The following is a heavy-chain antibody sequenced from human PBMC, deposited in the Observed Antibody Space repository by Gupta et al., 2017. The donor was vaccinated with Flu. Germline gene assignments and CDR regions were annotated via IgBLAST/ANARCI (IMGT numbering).Heavy chain of an antibody. CDR2: IIPMFGTT. Sequence: QVQLVQSGAEVKKPGSSVKVSCKASGGPFSYYAISWVRQAPGQGLEWMGGIIPMFGTTNYAQKFQGRVTITADESTSTAYMELSSLRSEDTAVYYCARSLTTVYYYYMDVWGKGTTVTVSS. D-gene: IGHD4-11*01. CDR3: ARSLTTVYYYYMDV. V-gene: IGHV1-69*01. CDR1: GGPFSYYA. J-gene: IGHJ6*03.